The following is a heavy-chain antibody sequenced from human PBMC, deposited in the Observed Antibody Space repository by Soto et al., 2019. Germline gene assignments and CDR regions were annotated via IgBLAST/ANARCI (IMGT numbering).Heavy chain of an antibody. CDR2: IYHTGAT. J-gene: IGHJ4*02. Sequence: SETLSLTCTVSGGSVRWGGFYWTWVRLHPGKGLEWIGYIYHTGATYYNPSLKSRVAISGDTSKNQFSLRLGSVTAADTAVYYCAREGNFYDGSAYPGGFDYWGQGTLVTVSS. CDR1: GGSVRWGGFY. CDR3: AREGNFYDGSAYPGGFDY. V-gene: IGHV4-31*03. D-gene: IGHD3-22*01.